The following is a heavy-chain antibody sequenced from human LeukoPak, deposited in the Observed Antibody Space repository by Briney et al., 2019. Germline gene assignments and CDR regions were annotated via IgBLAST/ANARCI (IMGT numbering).Heavy chain of an antibody. CDR1: EFTFSKYW. V-gene: IGHV3-7*01. D-gene: IGHD3-22*01. CDR2: INQDGSEK. Sequence: GGSLRLSCAASEFTFSKYWMSWVRQAPGKGLEWVANINQDGSEKYYVDFVKGRFTISRDNAKNSLYLQMNSLRAEDTAVYYCARWRYYDSSGYYYYFDYWGLEPWSPSPQ. CDR3: ARWRYYDSSGYYYYFDY. J-gene: IGHJ4*01.